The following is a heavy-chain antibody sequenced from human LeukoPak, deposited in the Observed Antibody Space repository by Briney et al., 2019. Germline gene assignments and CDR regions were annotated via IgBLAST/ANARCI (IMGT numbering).Heavy chain of an antibody. CDR3: ARGSSSWSRGIYYYYYMDV. CDR2: IIPIFGTA. Sequence: SVTVSCTASGGTFSSYAISWVRHAPGPGLEWMGGIIPIFGTANYAQKFQGRVTITTDESTSTAYMELSSLRSEDTAVYYCARGSSSWSRGIYYYYYMDVWGKGTTVTVSS. CDR1: GGTFSSYA. J-gene: IGHJ6*03. V-gene: IGHV1-69*05. D-gene: IGHD6-13*01.